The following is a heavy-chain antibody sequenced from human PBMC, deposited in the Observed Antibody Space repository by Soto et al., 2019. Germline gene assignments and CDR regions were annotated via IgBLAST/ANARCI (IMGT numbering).Heavy chain of an antibody. CDR2: IYHSGST. CDR1: GVSISSGGYS. CDR3: ARAIGMGAASFDAFDI. D-gene: IGHD1-26*01. V-gene: IGHV4-30-2*01. Sequence: SETLSLTCAVSGVSISSGGYSWSWIRQPPGKGLEWIGYIYHSGSTYYNPSLKSRVTISVDRSKNQFSLKLSSVTAADTAVYYCARAIGMGAASFDAFDIWGQGTMVTVSS. J-gene: IGHJ3*02.